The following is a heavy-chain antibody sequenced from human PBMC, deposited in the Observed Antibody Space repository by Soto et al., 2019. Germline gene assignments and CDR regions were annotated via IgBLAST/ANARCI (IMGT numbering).Heavy chain of an antibody. CDR3: ARVVQGDYDPDDAFDI. CDR2: ISSSSSYI. D-gene: IGHD4-17*01. V-gene: IGHV3-21*01. J-gene: IGHJ3*02. CDR1: GFTFSSYS. Sequence: GGSLRLSCAASGFTFSSYSMNWVRQAPGKGLEWVSSISSSSSYIYYADSVKGRFTISRDNAKNSLYLQMNSLRAEDTAVYYCARVVQGDYDPDDAFDIWGQGTMVTVSS.